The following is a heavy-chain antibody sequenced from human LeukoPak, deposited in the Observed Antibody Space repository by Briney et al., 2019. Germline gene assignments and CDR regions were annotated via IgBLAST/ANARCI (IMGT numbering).Heavy chain of an antibody. CDR1: GFTFSSYE. V-gene: IGHV3-48*03. CDR2: ISSSGSTI. D-gene: IGHD4-17*01. Sequence: GGSLRLPCAASGFTFSSYEMNWVRQAPGKGLEWVSYISSSGSTIYYADSVKGRFTISRDNAKNSLYLQMNSLRAEDTAVYYCARDADDYGDYGYFQHWGQGTLVTVSS. J-gene: IGHJ1*01. CDR3: ARDADDYGDYGYFQH.